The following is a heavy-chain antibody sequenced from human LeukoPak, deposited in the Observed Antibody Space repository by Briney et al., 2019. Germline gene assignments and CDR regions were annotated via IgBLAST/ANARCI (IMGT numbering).Heavy chain of an antibody. V-gene: IGHV3-48*03. Sequence: GGSLRLSCAASGFTFSSYEMNWVRQAPGKGLEWVSYISSSGSTIYYADSVKGRFTISRDNAKNSLYLQMNSLRAEDTAVYYCARDTLQLWLPYYWGQGTLVTVSS. CDR2: ISSSGSTI. CDR3: ARDTLQLWLPYY. J-gene: IGHJ4*02. D-gene: IGHD5-18*01. CDR1: GFTFSSYE.